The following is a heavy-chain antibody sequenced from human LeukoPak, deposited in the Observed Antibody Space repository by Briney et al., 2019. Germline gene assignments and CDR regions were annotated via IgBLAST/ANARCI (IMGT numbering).Heavy chain of an antibody. CDR1: GGSISDNY. D-gene: IGHD2-2*01. CDR3: ARDGGCGGSTGCYPDAFHI. CDR2: IYYSGSA. Sequence: SETLSLTCTVSGGSISDNYWSWARQPPGKGLEWIGYIYYSGSANYNPSLASRVTMSVDTSKNQFSLKLNSVTAADTAVYYCARDGGCGGSTGCYPDAFHIWGQGTMVTVSS. J-gene: IGHJ3*02. V-gene: IGHV4-59*01.